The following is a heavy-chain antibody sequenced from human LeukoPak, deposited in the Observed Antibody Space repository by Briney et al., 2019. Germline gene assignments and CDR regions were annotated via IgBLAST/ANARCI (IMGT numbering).Heavy chain of an antibody. D-gene: IGHD6-19*01. Sequence: GGSLRLSCAASGFTFSSYGMHWVRQAAGKGLEWVAVIWYDGSNKYYADSVKGRFTISRDNSKNTLYLQMNSLRAEDTAVYYCARGRGYSSGLLDYWGQGTLVTVSS. V-gene: IGHV3-33*01. CDR3: ARGRGYSSGLLDY. CDR1: GFTFSSYG. CDR2: IWYDGSNK. J-gene: IGHJ4*02.